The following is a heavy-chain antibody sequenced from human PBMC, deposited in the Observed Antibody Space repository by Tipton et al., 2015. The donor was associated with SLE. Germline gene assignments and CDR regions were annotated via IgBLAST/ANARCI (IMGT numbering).Heavy chain of an antibody. CDR1: GFTFDEYA. J-gene: IGHJ4*02. Sequence: SLRLSCAASGFTFDEYAMHWVRQIPGKGLEWVSGISWNRGKIVYVDSVKGRFTISRDNAKNSVYLQMNSLRVEDTAVYYCVRSVGYLSIWGQGTLVTVSS. D-gene: IGHD2-8*01. V-gene: IGHV3-9*01. CDR3: VRSVGYLSI. CDR2: ISWNRGKI.